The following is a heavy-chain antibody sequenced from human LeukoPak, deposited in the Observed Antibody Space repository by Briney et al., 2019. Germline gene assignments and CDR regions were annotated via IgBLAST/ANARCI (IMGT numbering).Heavy chain of an antibody. V-gene: IGHV3-30*18. Sequence: PGGSLRLSCAASRFTFSSYGMHWVRQAPGKGLEWVAVISYDGSNKYYADSVKGRFNISRDNSKNTLYLQMNSLRPEDTAVYYCAKDRQRLIVGATPGLSASDYWGQGTLVTVSS. CDR1: RFTFSSYG. J-gene: IGHJ4*02. CDR3: AKDRQRLIVGATPGLSASDY. D-gene: IGHD1-26*01. CDR2: ISYDGSNK.